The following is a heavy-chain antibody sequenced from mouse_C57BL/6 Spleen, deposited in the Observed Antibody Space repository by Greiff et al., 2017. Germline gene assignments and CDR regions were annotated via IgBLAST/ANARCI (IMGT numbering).Heavy chain of an antibody. CDR2: ISNGGGST. V-gene: IGHV5-12*01. CDR1: GFTFSDYY. CDR3: ARRDYPYAMDY. Sequence: EVQLVESGGGLVQPGGSLKLSCAASGFTFSDYYMYWVRQTPEKRLEWVAYISNGGGSTYYPDTVKGRFTISSDNAKNTLYLQMSRLKSADTAMYYCARRDYPYAMDYWGQGTSVTVSS. J-gene: IGHJ4*01. D-gene: IGHD2-4*01.